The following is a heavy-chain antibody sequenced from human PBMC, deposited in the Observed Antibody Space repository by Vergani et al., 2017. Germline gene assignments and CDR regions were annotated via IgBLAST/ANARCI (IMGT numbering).Heavy chain of an antibody. CDR1: GGSISSGSYY. CDR3: ARDTAMVLDY. V-gene: IGHV4-61*02. CDR2: IYTSGST. Sequence: QVQLQESGPGLVKPSQTLSLTCTVSGGSISSGSYYWSWIRQPAGKGLEWIGRIYTSGSTNYNPSLKSRVTISVDTSKNQFSLKLSSVTAADTAVYYCARDTAMVLDYWGQGTLVTVSS. D-gene: IGHD5-18*01. J-gene: IGHJ4*02.